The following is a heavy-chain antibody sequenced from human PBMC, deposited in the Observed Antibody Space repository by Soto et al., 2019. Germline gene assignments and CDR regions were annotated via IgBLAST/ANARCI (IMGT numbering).Heavy chain of an antibody. Sequence: QEQLVESGGGVVQPGRSLGLSYAASGFTFSSYAMHWVRQAPGTGLEWVAVISYDGSDKYHADSVKGRVTISRDNSKNTLNLQMNRLRADDTAVYYCAKALGELSPESYDYWGQVTLITVSS. CDR3: AKALGELSPESYDY. CDR2: ISYDGSDK. D-gene: IGHD3-16*02. CDR1: GFTFSSYA. J-gene: IGHJ4*02. V-gene: IGHV3-30*18.